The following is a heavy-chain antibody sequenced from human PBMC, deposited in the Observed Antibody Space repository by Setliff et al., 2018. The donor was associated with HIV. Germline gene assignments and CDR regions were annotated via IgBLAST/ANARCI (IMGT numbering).Heavy chain of an antibody. V-gene: IGHV1-69*13. CDR1: GGTFSSYS. J-gene: IGHJ6*02. D-gene: IGHD2-15*01. Sequence: SVKVSCKASGGTFSSYSITWVRQAPGQGLEWMGGIIPIFNTANYAQKFQGRVTITADESTSTAYMELSSLGSEDTAVYYCARGSGGYCSGGSCYFGSGLALWGQGTTVTVTS. CDR3: ARGSGGYCSGGSCYFGSGLAL. CDR2: IIPIFNTA.